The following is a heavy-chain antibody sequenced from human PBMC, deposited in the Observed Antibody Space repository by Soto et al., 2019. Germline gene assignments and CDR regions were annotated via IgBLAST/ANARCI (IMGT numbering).Heavy chain of an antibody. J-gene: IGHJ3*02. CDR1: GGYIISGGYY. V-gene: IGHV4-31*03. CDR3: ERDGVFCVVINDACDI. CDR2: IHYRGCT. Sequence: QVQLQESGPGLVKPSQTLSLTCTVSGGYIISGGYYWSWIRQHPGKGLEWIGYIHYRGCTYYNPATKRRVTRSVGTSKNQFSRKLSPVTAAETAVYDGERDGVFCVVINDACDIWGQGTMVTVSS. D-gene: IGHD3-3*01.